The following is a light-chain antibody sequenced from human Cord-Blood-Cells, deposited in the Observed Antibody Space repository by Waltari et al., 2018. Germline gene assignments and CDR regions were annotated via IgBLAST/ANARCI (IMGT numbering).Light chain of an antibody. CDR2: TAS. J-gene: IGKJ3*01. Sequence: DIQMTQSPSSLSASVGDRVTITCRASQSISSYLNWYQQKPGKAPKLLIYTASSLQSGFPSRCTGSRSGTDFTLTISSLQAEDFATYYCQQSYSTLLFAFRPGTKVDIK. V-gene: IGKV1-39*01. CDR1: QSISSY. CDR3: QQSYSTLLFA.